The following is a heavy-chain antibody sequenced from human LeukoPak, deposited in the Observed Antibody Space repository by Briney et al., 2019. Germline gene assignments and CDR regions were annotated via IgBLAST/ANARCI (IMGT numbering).Heavy chain of an antibody. Sequence: PGGSLTLSCSASGFAFSSDAMHWVRQAPGRGLEWLAVISYDGSNADHAESVRGRFTISRDNSKNTLFLQMNSLRPEDTAVYYCVRDLVYSSGWFAGELDHWGLGTLVIVSS. CDR2: ISYDGSNA. CDR1: GFAFSSDA. V-gene: IGHV3-30*04. CDR3: VRDLVYSSGWFAGELDH. J-gene: IGHJ4*02. D-gene: IGHD6-19*01.